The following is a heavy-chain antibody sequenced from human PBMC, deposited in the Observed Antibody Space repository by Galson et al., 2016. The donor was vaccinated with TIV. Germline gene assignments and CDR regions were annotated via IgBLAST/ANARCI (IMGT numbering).Heavy chain of an antibody. CDR2: INPSGGNT. CDR1: GYTFTRYY. V-gene: IGHV1-46*01. D-gene: IGHD2-15*01. CDR3: AGDGLYCSGGSCYTDWYFDL. J-gene: IGHJ2*01. Sequence: SVKVSCKASGYTFTRYYMHWVRQAPGQGPEWMGIINPSGGNTEYAQKFQGRVTMTRDTSTSTVYMELNSLRSEDTAGYYCAGDGLYCSGGSCYTDWYFDLWGRGTLVTVSS.